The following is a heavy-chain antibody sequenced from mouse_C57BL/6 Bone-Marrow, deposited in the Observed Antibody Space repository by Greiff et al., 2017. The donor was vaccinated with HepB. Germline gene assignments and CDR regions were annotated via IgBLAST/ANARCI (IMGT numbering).Heavy chain of an antibody. Sequence: QVQLQQSGAELVMPGASVKLSCKASGYTFTSYWMHWVKQRPGQGLEWIGEIDPSDSYTNYNQKFKGKSTLTVDKSSSTAYMQLSSLTSEDSAVYYCARRAVVATRYAMDYWGQGTSATVSS. J-gene: IGHJ4*01. CDR1: GYTFTSYW. D-gene: IGHD1-1*01. V-gene: IGHV1-69*01. CDR3: ARRAVVATRYAMDY. CDR2: IDPSDSYT.